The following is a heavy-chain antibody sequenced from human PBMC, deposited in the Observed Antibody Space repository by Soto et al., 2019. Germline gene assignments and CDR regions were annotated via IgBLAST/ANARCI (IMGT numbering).Heavy chain of an antibody. CDR2: IIPISGTA. V-gene: IGHV1-69*01. Sequence: QVQLVQSGAEVKKPGSSLKVSCKASGGTFSSYAISWVRQAPGQGLEWMRGIIPISGTANYAQKFQGRVTITADESTSTAYMELSSLRSEDTSVYYCARSQGSSTSLEIYYYYYYGMDVWGQGTTVTVSS. CDR3: ARSQGSSTSLEIYYYYYYGMDV. J-gene: IGHJ6*02. CDR1: GGTFSSYA. D-gene: IGHD2-2*01.